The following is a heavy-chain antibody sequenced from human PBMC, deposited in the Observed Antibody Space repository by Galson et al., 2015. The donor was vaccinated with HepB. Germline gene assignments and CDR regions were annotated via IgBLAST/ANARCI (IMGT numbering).Heavy chain of an antibody. CDR3: ARSPPTINYGGFYYFDY. CDR2: IIPIFGTA. J-gene: IGHJ4*02. D-gene: IGHD4-17*01. V-gene: IGHV1-69*13. Sequence: SVKVSCKASGGTFSSYAISWVRQAPGQGLEWMGGIIPIFGTANYAQKFQGRVTITADESTSTAYMELSSLRSEDTAVYYCARSPPTINYGGFYYFDYWGQGTLVTVSS. CDR1: GGTFSSYA.